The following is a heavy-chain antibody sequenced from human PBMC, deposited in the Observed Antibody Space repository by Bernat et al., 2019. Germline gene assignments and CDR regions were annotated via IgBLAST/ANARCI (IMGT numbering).Heavy chain of an antibody. D-gene: IGHD3-16*01. V-gene: IGHV3-30*18. J-gene: IGHJ4*02. CDR3: VKKGADSRTGGAPDS. CDR2: ISYDGSNI. CDR1: GFTFSTYG. Sequence: QVQLLESGGGVVQPGTSLRLSCAASGFTFSTYGMHWVRQTPGKGLEWVAYISYDGSNIKYGDSVKGRFTISRDNSKNTLYVQMNSLRSEDTAVYYCVKKGADSRTGGAPDSWGQGTLVTVSS.